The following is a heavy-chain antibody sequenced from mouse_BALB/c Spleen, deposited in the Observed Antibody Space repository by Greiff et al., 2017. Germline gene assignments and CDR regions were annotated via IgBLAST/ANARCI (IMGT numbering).Heavy chain of an antibody. CDR3: ARRGANYYGSSYVDWYFDV. D-gene: IGHD1-1*01. J-gene: IGHJ1*01. Sequence: EVKLMESGPELVKPGASVKISCKTSGYTFTEYTMHWVKQSHGKSLEWIGGINPNNGGTSYNQKFKGKATLTVDKSSSTAYMELRSLTSEDSAVYYCARRGANYYGSSYVDWYFDVWGAGTTVTVSS. CDR1: GYTFTEYT. V-gene: IGHV1-18*01. CDR2: INPNNGGT.